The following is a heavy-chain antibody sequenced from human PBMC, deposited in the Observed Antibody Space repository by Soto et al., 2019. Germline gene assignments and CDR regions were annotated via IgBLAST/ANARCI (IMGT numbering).Heavy chain of an antibody. D-gene: IGHD3-22*01. V-gene: IGHV1-18*01. CDR1: GYTFTSYG. Sequence: ASVKVSCKASGYTFTSYGISWVRQAPGQGLEWMGWISAYNGNTNYAQKLQGRDTMTTDTSTSTAYMELRSLRSDDTAVYYCAISSSSGYYYESYYYYGMDVWGQGTTVTVSS. CDR3: AISSSSGYYYESYYYYGMDV. CDR2: ISAYNGNT. J-gene: IGHJ6*01.